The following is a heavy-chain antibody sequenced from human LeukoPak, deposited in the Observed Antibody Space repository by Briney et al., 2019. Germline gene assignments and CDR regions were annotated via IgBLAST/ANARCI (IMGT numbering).Heavy chain of an antibody. CDR2: IIPIFGTA. CDR3: ATKWFYGSGSYYNPLVY. D-gene: IGHD3-10*01. CDR1: GGTFSSYA. Sequence: SVKVSCKASGGTFSSYAISWVRQAPGQGLEWMGGIIPIFGTANYAQKFQGRVTIPADESTSTAYMELSSLRSEDTAVYYCATKWFYGSGSYYNPLVYWGQGTLVTVSS. V-gene: IGHV1-69*13. J-gene: IGHJ4*02.